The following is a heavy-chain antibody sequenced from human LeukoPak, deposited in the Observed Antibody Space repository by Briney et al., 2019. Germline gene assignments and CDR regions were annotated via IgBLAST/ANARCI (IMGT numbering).Heavy chain of an antibody. CDR1: GYTFTSYG. Sequence: ASVKVSCKASGYTFTSYGISWVRQAPGQGLEWMGWVSAYNGNTNYAQKPQGRVTMTTDTSTSTAYMELRSLRSDDTAVYYCARDYGDYPYNWFDPWGQGTLVTVSS. J-gene: IGHJ5*02. D-gene: IGHD4-17*01. V-gene: IGHV1-18*01. CDR2: VSAYNGNT. CDR3: ARDYGDYPYNWFDP.